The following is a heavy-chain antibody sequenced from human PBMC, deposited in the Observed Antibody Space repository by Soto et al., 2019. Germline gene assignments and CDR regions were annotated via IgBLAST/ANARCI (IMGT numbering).Heavy chain of an antibody. V-gene: IGHV1-2*02. CDR2: INPNSGGT. J-gene: IGHJ6*02. Sequence: ASVKVSCKASGYTFTGYYMHWVRQAPGQGLEWMGWINPNSGGTNYAQKFQGRVTMTRDTSISTAYMELSRLRSDDTAVYYCARDRRGGTLSYYYYGMDVWGQWTTVTVS. D-gene: IGHD1-7*01. CDR1: GYTFTGYY. CDR3: ARDRRGGTLSYYYYGMDV.